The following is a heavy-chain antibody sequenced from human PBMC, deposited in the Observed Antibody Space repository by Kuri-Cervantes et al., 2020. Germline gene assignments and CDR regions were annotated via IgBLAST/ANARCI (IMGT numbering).Heavy chain of an antibody. D-gene: IGHD3-3*01. CDR2: INPSGGST. CDR1: GYTFTSYY. Sequence: ASVKVSCKASGYTFTSYYMHWVRQAPGQGLEWMGIINPSGGSTSYAQKFQGRVTMTRDTSTSTVYMELSSLRSEDTAVYYCARSGFYDFWSGLDQFDYWGQGTPVTVSS. CDR3: ARSGFYDFWSGLDQFDY. V-gene: IGHV1-46*01. J-gene: IGHJ4*02.